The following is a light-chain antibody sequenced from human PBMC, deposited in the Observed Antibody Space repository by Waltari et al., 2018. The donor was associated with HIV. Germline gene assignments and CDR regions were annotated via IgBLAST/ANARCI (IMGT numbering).Light chain of an antibody. CDR1: SGSVSTHSY. V-gene: IGLV8-61*01. CDR3: VLYMGSGIWV. CDR2: DTN. J-gene: IGLJ3*02. Sequence: QTVVTQEPSFSVSPGGTVPLTCGLSSGSVSTHSYPSWYQQTPGQAPRTLIYDTNTRSSGVPDRFSGSILGNKAALTITGAQAYDESDYYCVLYMGSGIWVFGGGTKLTVL.